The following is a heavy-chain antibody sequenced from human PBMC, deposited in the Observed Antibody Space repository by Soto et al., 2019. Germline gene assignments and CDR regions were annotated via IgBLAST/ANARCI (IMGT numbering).Heavy chain of an antibody. J-gene: IGHJ1*01. D-gene: IGHD1-26*01. V-gene: IGHV4-39*01. CDR3: TRRTVYSGNRESVS. CDR1: GGSIRGSPYY. Sequence: SETLSLTCTVSGGSIRGSPYYWGWIRQSPGKGLEWIGSVYYSGGANSNPSLGSRVTISVDTSRNQFSLKLFYATAADTAVYYCTRRTVYSGNRESVSWGQGDLVTVSS. CDR2: VYYSGGA.